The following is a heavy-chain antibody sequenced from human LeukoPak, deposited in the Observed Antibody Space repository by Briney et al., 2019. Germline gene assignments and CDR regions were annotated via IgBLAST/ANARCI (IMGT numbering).Heavy chain of an antibody. CDR1: GFTFSDYS. CDR3: ARGGYCNGDRCIITLDP. D-gene: IGHD2-15*01. J-gene: IGHJ5*02. Sequence: GALRLSCAVSGFTFSDYSMTWIRQAPGKGLGWISKIAQTGISYYADSVRGRFSISRDNAKNSLHLQMNNLRAEDTAIYFCARGGYCNGDRCIITLDPWGPGTLVTVSS. V-gene: IGHV3-11*04. CDR2: IAQTGIS.